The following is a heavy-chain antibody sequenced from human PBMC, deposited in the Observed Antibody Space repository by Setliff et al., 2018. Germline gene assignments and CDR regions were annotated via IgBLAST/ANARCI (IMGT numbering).Heavy chain of an antibody. V-gene: IGHV3-74*01. J-gene: IGHJ4*02. CDR2: INHDGSST. D-gene: IGHD2-2*01. CDR3: ARGPAKSAGQWGSHFFDY. Sequence: PGGSLRLSCAASGFTFTSYWMHWVRQAPGKGLVWVSRINHDGSSTTYADSVKGQFTISRDNAKNTLYLQMDSLRAEDTAVYYCARGPAKSAGQWGSHFFDYWGQGTLVTVSS. CDR1: GFTFTSYW.